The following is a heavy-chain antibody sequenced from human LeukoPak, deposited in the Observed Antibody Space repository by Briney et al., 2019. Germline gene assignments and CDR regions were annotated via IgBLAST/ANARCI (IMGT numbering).Heavy chain of an antibody. V-gene: IGHV3-23*01. CDR1: GFTFSSYA. Sequence: GGSLRISCAASGFTFSSYAMSWVRQAPGKGLEWVSGISSSGSSSTYYADSVKGRFTISRDNSKNTLHLQMNSLRGEDTAVYYCAKAKAPYTSSCPTIDYWGQGTLVTVSS. CDR3: AKAKAPYTSSCPTIDY. D-gene: IGHD6-13*01. CDR2: ISSSGSSST. J-gene: IGHJ4*02.